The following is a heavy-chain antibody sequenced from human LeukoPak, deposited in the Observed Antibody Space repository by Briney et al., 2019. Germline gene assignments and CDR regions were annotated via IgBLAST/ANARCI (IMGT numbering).Heavy chain of an antibody. CDR2: IKQDGSEK. J-gene: IGHJ5*02. D-gene: IGHD5-24*01. V-gene: IGHV3-7*05. CDR1: GFTFSNYW. CDR3: ARASDPWLQLT. Sequence: GGSLRLSCAASGFTFSNYWMIWVRQAPGKGLEWVGNIKQDGSEKRYADSVRGRFSISRDNAQTSLYLQMNSLGAEDTAVYYCARASDPWLQLTWGQGTLVTVSS.